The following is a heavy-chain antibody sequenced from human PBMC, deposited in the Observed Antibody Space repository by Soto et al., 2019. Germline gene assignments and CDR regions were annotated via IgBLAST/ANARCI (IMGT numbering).Heavy chain of an antibody. Sequence: QVQLVQSGAEVKKPGTSVKVSCKASGYTFTSNGISWVRQAPGQGLEWMGWISTYNGNTNYAQKLQGRVTMTRDTSTSNAYMELRDLRSDDTAVYDCASDGYGDYGYWGQGSLVTVSS. CDR2: ISTYNGNT. CDR3: ASDGYGDYGY. J-gene: IGHJ4*02. CDR1: GYTFTSNG. V-gene: IGHV1-18*01. D-gene: IGHD4-17*01.